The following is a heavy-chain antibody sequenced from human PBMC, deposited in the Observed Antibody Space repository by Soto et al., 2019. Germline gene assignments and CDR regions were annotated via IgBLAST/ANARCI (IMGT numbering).Heavy chain of an antibody. V-gene: IGHV1-3*05. CDR2: INAGNGNT. D-gene: IGHD2-21*02. Sequence: QVQLVQSGAEEKKPGASVKVSCKASGYTFTSYAMHWVRQAPGQGLEWMGWINAGNGNTKYSQKFQGRVTMTRDTSASTAYMELSSLRSEDTAVYYCARAWVVVTAPDYWGQGTLVTVSS. CDR1: GYTFTSYA. J-gene: IGHJ4*02. CDR3: ARAWVVVTAPDY.